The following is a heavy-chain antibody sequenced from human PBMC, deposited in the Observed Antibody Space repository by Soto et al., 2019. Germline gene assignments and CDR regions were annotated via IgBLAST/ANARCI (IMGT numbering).Heavy chain of an antibody. CDR1: GFTVTEIY. CDR3: VREPRYCSGGSCSIMGDAFDI. D-gene: IGHD2-15*01. Sequence: EVQLVESGGGLVQPGGSLRLSCVASGFTVTEIYMNWVRQAPGKGLESVSVIYNEFTDYADSVRGRFSISTDSSKNALYLQMNSLRAEDSAVYYCVREPRYCSGGSCSIMGDAFDIWGQGTMVTVSS. V-gene: IGHV3-66*01. J-gene: IGHJ3*02. CDR2: IYNEFT.